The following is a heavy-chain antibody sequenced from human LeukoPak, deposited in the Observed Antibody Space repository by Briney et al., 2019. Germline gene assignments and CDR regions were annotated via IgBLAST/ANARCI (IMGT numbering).Heavy chain of an antibody. CDR1: GYTFINYY. D-gene: IGHD1-26*01. Sequence: ASVKVSCKASGYTFINYYTHWVRQAPGQGLEWMGVINPSDGSTSYAQKFQGRATMTRDTSTTTFYMELSSLRSEDTAVYYCASTSVPSYLVGLDYWGQGTLVTVSS. J-gene: IGHJ4*02. V-gene: IGHV1-46*01. CDR3: ASTSVPSYLVGLDY. CDR2: INPSDGST.